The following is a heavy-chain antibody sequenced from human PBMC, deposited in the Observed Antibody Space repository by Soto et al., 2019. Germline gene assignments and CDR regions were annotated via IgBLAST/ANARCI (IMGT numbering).Heavy chain of an antibody. CDR1: GYTFTSYG. J-gene: IGHJ3*02. V-gene: IGHV1-18*01. D-gene: IGHD2-2*02. CDR3: ARADIVVVPAAIRGDAFDI. Sequence: QVQLVQSGAEVKKPGASVKVSCKASGYTFTSYGIIWVRQAPGQGLEWMGWISAYNGNTNYAQKLQGRVTMTTDTSTSTAYMELRSLRSDDTAVYYCARADIVVVPAAIRGDAFDIWGQGTMVTVSS. CDR2: ISAYNGNT.